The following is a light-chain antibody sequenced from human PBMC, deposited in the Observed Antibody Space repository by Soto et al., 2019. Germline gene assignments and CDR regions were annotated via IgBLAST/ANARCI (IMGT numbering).Light chain of an antibody. V-gene: IGLV6-57*04. CDR2: ADD. CDR3: QSYDYTHQV. Sequence: NFMLTQPHSVSESPGKTVTISCTRSSGSIAKHYVQWYQFRPGSAPATVIFADDQRPSGVPDRFSGSINSSSNSASLTISALTPEDEATYFCQSYDYTHQVFGGGTKLTVL. J-gene: IGLJ2*01. CDR1: SGSIAKHY.